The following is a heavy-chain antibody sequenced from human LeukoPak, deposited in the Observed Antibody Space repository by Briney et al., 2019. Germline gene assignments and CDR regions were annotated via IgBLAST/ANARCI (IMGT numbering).Heavy chain of an antibody. CDR1: GGTFSSYA. Sequence: APVKVSCKASGGTFSSYAIGWVRQAPGQGLEWMGGIIPIFGTANYAQKFQGRVTITTDESTSTAYMELSSLRSEDTAVYYCARAEDYYFDYWGQGTLVTVSS. CDR3: ARAEDYYFDY. J-gene: IGHJ4*02. CDR2: IIPIFGTA. V-gene: IGHV1-69*05.